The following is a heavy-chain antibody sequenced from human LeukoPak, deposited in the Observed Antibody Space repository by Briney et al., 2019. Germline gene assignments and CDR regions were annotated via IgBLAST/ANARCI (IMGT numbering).Heavy chain of an antibody. CDR2: INSDGSST. CDR1: GFTFSSDW. Sequence: GGSLRLSCVASGFTFSSDWMHWVRQAPGKGLVWVSHINSDGSSTNYADSVKGRFTISRDNAKNTLYLQMNSLRAEDTAVYYCARTGIAARPTVWFDPWGQGTLVTVSS. CDR3: ARTGIAARPTVWFDP. V-gene: IGHV3-74*01. D-gene: IGHD6-6*01. J-gene: IGHJ5*02.